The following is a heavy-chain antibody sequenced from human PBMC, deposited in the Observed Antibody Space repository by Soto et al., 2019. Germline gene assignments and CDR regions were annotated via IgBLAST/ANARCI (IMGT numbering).Heavy chain of an antibody. V-gene: IGHV3-72*01. CDR1: GFTVSDHY. CDR2: TRDKTNSYTT. D-gene: IGHD3-3*01. CDR3: ARTPQSGYDFHV. J-gene: IGHJ6*02. Sequence: EVQLVESGGGLVQPGGSLRLSCAASGFTVSDHYMDWVRQAPGKGLEWVGRTRDKTNSYTTQYAASVKGRFTISRDDSKDPLYLQMNSRRTEDTAVYYCARTPQSGYDFHVWGQGTTVTVSS.